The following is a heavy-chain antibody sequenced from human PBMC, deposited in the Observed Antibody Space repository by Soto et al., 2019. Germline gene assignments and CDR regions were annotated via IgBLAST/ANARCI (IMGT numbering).Heavy chain of an antibody. CDR3: ARYYCTSTTCYYFDY. D-gene: IGHD2-2*01. CDR2: IYYTGST. CDR1: GGSISSYY. V-gene: IGHV4-59*01. Sequence: SETLSLTCTVSGGSISSYYWSWIRQPPGKGLEWIGYIYYTGSTNYNPSLKSRVTISVDTSKNQSSLKLTSVTAADTAVYYCARYYCTSTTCYYFDYWGQGTLVTVSS. J-gene: IGHJ4*02.